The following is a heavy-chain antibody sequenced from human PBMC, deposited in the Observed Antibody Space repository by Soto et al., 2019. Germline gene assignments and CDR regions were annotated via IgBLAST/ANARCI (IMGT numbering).Heavy chain of an antibody. Sequence: GASVKVSCKASGYTFTSYAMHWVRQAPGQRLEWMGWINAGNGNTKYSQKFQGRVTITRDTSASTAYMELSSLRSEDTAVYYCARDQSSSWYFDYWGQGTLVTVLL. D-gene: IGHD6-13*01. V-gene: IGHV1-3*01. J-gene: IGHJ4*02. CDR1: GYTFTSYA. CDR3: ARDQSSSWYFDY. CDR2: INAGNGNT.